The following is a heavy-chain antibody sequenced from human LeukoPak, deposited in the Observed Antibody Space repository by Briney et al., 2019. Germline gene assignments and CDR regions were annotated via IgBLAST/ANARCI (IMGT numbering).Heavy chain of an antibody. J-gene: IGHJ4*02. CDR1: GFTFSSYA. Sequence: GGSLRLSCAASGFTFSSYAMSWVRQAPGKGLEWVSAISGSGGSTYYADSVKGRFTISRDNSKNTLYLQMNSLRAEDTAVYYCAKARYYYGSGSYHQFDYWGQGTLVTVSS. D-gene: IGHD3-10*01. CDR3: AKARYYYGSGSYHQFDY. V-gene: IGHV3-23*01. CDR2: ISGSGGST.